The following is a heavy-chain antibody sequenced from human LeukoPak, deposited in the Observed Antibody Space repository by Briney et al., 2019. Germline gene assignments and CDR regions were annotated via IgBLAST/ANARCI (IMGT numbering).Heavy chain of an antibody. J-gene: IGHJ4*02. D-gene: IGHD1-26*01. CDR3: AAGDPWELLDY. CDR1: GYTLNELS. Sequence: ASVKVSCKVSGYTLNELSMYWVRQAPGKGLEWMGGFDRGENETFYAQKFQGRVTMTDDTSKDTAYMELSSLRSEDTAVYYCAAGDPWELLDYWGQGTLVTVSS. CDR2: FDRGENET. V-gene: IGHV1-24*01.